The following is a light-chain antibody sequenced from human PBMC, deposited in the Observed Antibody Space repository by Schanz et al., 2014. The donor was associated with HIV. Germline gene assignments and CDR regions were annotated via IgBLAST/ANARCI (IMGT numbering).Light chain of an antibody. J-gene: IGLJ3*02. V-gene: IGLV2-14*03. CDR2: DVT. Sequence: QSVLTQPASVSGSLGQAITISCTGTNSDVGNYNYVSWYQQHPGKAPKLIIYDVTNRPSGVSSRFSGSKSGNTASLTISGLQAEDEADYYCGSFTTTNTWVFGGGTKLTVL. CDR1: NSDVGNYNY. CDR3: GSFTTTNTWV.